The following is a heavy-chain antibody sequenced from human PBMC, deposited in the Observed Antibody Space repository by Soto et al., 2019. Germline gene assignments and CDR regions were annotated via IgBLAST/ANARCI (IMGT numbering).Heavy chain of an antibody. D-gene: IGHD1-26*01. CDR1: GGSISSSSYY. V-gene: IGHV4-39*01. J-gene: IGHJ4*02. CDR3: ARRGGYPTIDY. Sequence: QLQLQESGPGLVKPSETLSLTCTVSGGSISSSSYYWGWIRQLPGKGLEWIGSIYYSGSTYYNPSLKSRVTISVDTSKNQFSLKLSSVTAADTAVYYCARRGGYPTIDYWGQGTLVTVSS. CDR2: IYYSGST.